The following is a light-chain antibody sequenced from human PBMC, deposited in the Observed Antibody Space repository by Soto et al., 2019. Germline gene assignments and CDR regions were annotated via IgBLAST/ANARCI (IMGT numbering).Light chain of an antibody. CDR3: QSYDSSLSLYV. J-gene: IGLJ1*01. CDR1: SSNIGAGYD. Sequence: QSVLTQPPSVSGAPGQRVTISCTGSSSNIGAGYDVHWYQQLPGTAPKLLIYGNSNRPSGVPDRFSGSKSGTSASLAITGLQAEDEADYYCQSYDSSLSLYVFRTGTKLTVL. CDR2: GNS. V-gene: IGLV1-40*01.